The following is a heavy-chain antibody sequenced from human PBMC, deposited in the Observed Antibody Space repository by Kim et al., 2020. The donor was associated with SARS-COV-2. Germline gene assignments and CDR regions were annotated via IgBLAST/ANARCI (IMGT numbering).Heavy chain of an antibody. J-gene: IGHJ5*02. D-gene: IGHD6-13*01. V-gene: IGHV4-39*01. CDR3: ARPRIAAAEGWFDP. CDR2: IYYSGST. CDR1: GGSISSSSYY. Sequence: SETLSLTCTVSGGSISSSSYYWGWIRQPPGKGLEWIGSIYYSGSTYYNPSLKSRVTISVDTSKNQFSLKLSSVTAADTAVYYCARPRIAAAEGWFDPWGQGTLVTVSS.